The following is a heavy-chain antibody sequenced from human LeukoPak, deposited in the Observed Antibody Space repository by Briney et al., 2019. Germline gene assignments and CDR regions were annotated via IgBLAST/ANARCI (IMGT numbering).Heavy chain of an antibody. CDR3: ARVGYCSGGSCYEFDY. J-gene: IGHJ4*02. CDR2: VYYTGDT. Sequence: PSETLSLTCTVSGGSIDGGGYYWSWIRQHPGKGLEWIGYVYYTGDTSYNPSLKSRVTTLVDTSKNQFSLKLSSVTAADTAVYYCARVGYCSGGSCYEFDYWGQGTLVTVSS. V-gene: IGHV4-31*03. D-gene: IGHD2-15*01. CDR1: GGSIDGGGYY.